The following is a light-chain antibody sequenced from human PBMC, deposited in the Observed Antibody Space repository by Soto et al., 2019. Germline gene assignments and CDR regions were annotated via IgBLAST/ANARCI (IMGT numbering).Light chain of an antibody. V-gene: IGKV3-15*01. Sequence: EIVLTQSPGTLALSPGEGATLSCRASQSVSTNLAWYQQKPGQAPRLLIYGASTRATGIPARFSGSGSGTEFTLTISSLQSEDFAVYYCQQYNNWPPERTFGQGTKVDIK. CDR1: QSVSTN. CDR2: GAS. CDR3: QQYNNWPPERT. J-gene: IGKJ1*01.